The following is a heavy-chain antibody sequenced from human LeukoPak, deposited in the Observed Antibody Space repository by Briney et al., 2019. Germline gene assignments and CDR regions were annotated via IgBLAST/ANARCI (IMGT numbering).Heavy chain of an antibody. V-gene: IGHV3-7*01. CDR1: GFTFSRFW. D-gene: IGHD4-11*01. Sequence: GGSLRLSCSAYGFTFSRFWISWVRQAPGKGLEYVALIKQGGSEIYHMDSVKGRFTISRDDATNSLYLQMNSLRVEDTALYYCARDRESESDSEGDYWGQGTLVTVSS. CDR3: ARDRESESDSEGDY. J-gene: IGHJ4*02. CDR2: IKQGGSEI.